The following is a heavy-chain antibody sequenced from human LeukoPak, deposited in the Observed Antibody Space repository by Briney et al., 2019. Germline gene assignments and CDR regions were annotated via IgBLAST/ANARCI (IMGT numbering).Heavy chain of an antibody. V-gene: IGHV3-23*01. CDR3: AKSPGLLLWFGEGNFDY. J-gene: IGHJ4*02. Sequence: SGGSLRLSCAASGFTFSSYAMSWVRQAPGKGLEWVSAISGSGGSTYYADSVKGRFTISRDNSKNTLYLQMNSLRAEDTAVYYCAKSPGLLLWFGEGNFDYWGQGTLVTVSS. CDR2: ISGSGGST. CDR1: GFTFSSYA. D-gene: IGHD3-10*01.